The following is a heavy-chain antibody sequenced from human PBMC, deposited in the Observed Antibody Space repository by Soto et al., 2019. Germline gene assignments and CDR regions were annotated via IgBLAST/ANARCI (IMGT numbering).Heavy chain of an antibody. J-gene: IGHJ4*02. V-gene: IGHV3-23*01. CDR1: AFTFSSYG. CDR3: AKETGHRGAYDY. Sequence: EVQLLESGGDLVQPGGSLRLSCAASAFTFSSYGMNWVRKAPGKGLEWVSAISASGGNTYYADSVKGRFTISRDNSKNILYPQMTSLRVEDTALYYCAKETGHRGAYDYWGQGTLVTVSS. CDR2: ISASGGNT. D-gene: IGHD1-26*01.